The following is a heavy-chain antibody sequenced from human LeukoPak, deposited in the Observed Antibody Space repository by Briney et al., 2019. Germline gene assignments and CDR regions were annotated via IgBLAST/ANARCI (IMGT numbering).Heavy chain of an antibody. Sequence: ASVKVSCKASGYTFTGYYMHWVRQAPGQGLEWMGWINPNSGGTEYAQKFQGRVTMTRDTSISTAYMELSRLGSDDTAVYYCARGSELSEPHYTHDYWGQGTLVTVSS. D-gene: IGHD2-2*02. CDR3: ARGSELSEPHYTHDY. CDR1: GYTFTGYY. V-gene: IGHV1-2*02. CDR2: INPNSGGT. J-gene: IGHJ4*02.